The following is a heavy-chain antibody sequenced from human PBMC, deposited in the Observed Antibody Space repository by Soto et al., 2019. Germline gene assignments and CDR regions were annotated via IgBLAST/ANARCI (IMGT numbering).Heavy chain of an antibody. V-gene: IGHV3-23*01. CDR2: ISGGGDRT. CDR1: GFTFINYA. CDR3: SRKVLGSTSRPDWWYFDL. J-gene: IGHJ2*01. D-gene: IGHD2-2*01. Sequence: EVQLLESGGGLVQPGGSLRLSCVGSGFTFINYAMNWVRQTQGKRLKWVSGISGGGDRTFDAGSVKGPFTISRDNSKTTVNLQMNSPRADDTAVYYCSRKVLGSTSRPDWWYFDLWGRGTLVTVSS.